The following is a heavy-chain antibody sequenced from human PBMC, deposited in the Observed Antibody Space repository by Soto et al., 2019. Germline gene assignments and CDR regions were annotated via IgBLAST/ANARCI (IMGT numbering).Heavy chain of an antibody. CDR3: AIERFSAFDI. Sequence: QVQLVQSGAEVKKPGASVKVSCKASGYTFTSYDITWVRQATGQGLEWMGLMKPNSGNTGYAQKFQGRVTMTRNTPISTAYMELISVRSEDTAVYYCAIERFSAFDIWGQGTMVTVAS. J-gene: IGHJ3*02. CDR1: GYTFTSYD. D-gene: IGHD3-3*01. CDR2: MKPNSGNT. V-gene: IGHV1-8*01.